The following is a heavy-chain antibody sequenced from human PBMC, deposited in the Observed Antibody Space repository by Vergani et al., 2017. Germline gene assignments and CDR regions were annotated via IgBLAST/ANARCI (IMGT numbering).Heavy chain of an antibody. CDR1: GGTFSSYA. CDR3: ARCSGNIVVVPAEVWFDP. Sequence: QVQLVQSGAVVKKPGSSVKVSCKASGGTFSSYAISWVRQAPGQGLEWMGGIIPIFGTANYAQKFQGRVTITAYESTSTAYMELSSLRSEDTAVYYCARCSGNIVVVPAEVWFDPWGQGTLVTVSS. J-gene: IGHJ5*02. CDR2: IIPIFGTA. V-gene: IGHV1-69*01. D-gene: IGHD2-2*01.